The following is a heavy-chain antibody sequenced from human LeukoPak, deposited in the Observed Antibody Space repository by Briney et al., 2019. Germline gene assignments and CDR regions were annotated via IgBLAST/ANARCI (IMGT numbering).Heavy chain of an antibody. D-gene: IGHD2-2*01. V-gene: IGHV3-23*01. Sequence: SGGSLRLSCAASGFTFSNYAMSWVRQAPGKGLEWVSGINVSGGSTFYADSVRGRFTISRGNSKNTLYLQMNSLRAEDTAVYYCAKDQYCTSTSCYVGYWGQGTLVTVSS. CDR3: AKDQYCTSTSCYVGY. CDR1: GFTFSNYA. J-gene: IGHJ4*02. CDR2: INVSGGST.